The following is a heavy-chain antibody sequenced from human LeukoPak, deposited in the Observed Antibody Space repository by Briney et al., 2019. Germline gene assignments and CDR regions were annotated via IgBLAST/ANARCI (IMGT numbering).Heavy chain of an antibody. CDR1: GFTFSNYG. CDR2: ISYDGSNK. V-gene: IGHV3-30*18. CDR3: AKTRSSGWWYFDY. D-gene: IGHD6-19*01. J-gene: IGHJ4*02. Sequence: GGSLRLSCAASGFTFSNYGMHWVRQAPGKGLEWVAVISYDGSNKYYADSVKGRFTISRDNSKNTLYLQMNSLRPEDTAVYYCAKTRSSGWWYFDYWGQGTLVTVSS.